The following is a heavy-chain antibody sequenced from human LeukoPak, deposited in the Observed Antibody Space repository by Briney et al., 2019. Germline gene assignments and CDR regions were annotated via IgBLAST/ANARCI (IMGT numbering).Heavy chain of an antibody. CDR1: GGSFSGYY. CDR2: INHSGST. D-gene: IGHD3-3*01. J-gene: IGHJ4*02. CDR3: ATTYYDFWSGYWPTD. Sequence: SETLSLTCAVYGGSFSGYYWGWIRQPPGKGLEWIGEINHSGSTNYNPSLKSRVTISVDTSKNQFSLKLSSVTAADTAVYYCATTYYDFWSGYWPTDWGQGTLVTVSS. V-gene: IGHV4-34*01.